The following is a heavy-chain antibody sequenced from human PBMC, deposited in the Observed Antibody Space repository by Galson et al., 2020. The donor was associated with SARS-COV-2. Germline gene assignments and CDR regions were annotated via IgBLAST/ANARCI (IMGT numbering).Heavy chain of an antibody. CDR1: GFTFSSHS. CDR2: ITYDVSRI. J-gene: IGHJ4*02. D-gene: IGHD1-26*01. CDR3: VRVFSGTVGWDY. V-gene: IGHV3-74*01. Sequence: GGSLRLSCAASGFTFSSHSMHWVRQPPGTGPVFVSYITYDVSRINYADSVKGRFTISRDNAKNTLYLQMNSLRVEDTALYFCVRVFSGTVGWDYWGQGTLVSV.